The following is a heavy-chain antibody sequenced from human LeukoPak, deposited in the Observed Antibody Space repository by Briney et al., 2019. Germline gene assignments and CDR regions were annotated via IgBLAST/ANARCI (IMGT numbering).Heavy chain of an antibody. Sequence: SETLSLTCTVSGGSITNYYWSWIRQPPGKGLEWIGEINHSGSTNYNPSLKSRVTISVDTSKNQFSLKLSSVTAADTAVYYCARESGVRGVDYWGQGTLVTVSS. V-gene: IGHV4-34*01. CDR2: INHSGST. CDR3: ARESGVRGVDY. D-gene: IGHD3-10*01. J-gene: IGHJ4*02. CDR1: GGSITNYY.